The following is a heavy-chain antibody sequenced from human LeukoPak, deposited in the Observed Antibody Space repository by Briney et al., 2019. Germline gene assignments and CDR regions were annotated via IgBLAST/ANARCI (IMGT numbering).Heavy chain of an antibody. V-gene: IGHV3-23*01. CDR1: GFTFNNYS. Sequence: GGSLRLPCVASGFTFNNYSMSWDRQAPGKGLEWVSAIRGSGATTYYADSVKGRFTMSRDNSKNTLYLQMDSLRAEDTAVYYCAKDVKTSDAFDIWGQGTMVTVSS. CDR3: AKDVKTSDAFDI. D-gene: IGHD2-2*01. CDR2: IRGSGATT. J-gene: IGHJ3*02.